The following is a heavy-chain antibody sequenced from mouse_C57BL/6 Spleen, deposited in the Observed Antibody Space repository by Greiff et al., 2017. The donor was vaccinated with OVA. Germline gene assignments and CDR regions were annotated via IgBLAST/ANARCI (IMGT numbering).Heavy chain of an antibody. V-gene: IGHV3-6*01. D-gene: IGHD3-1*01. CDR2: ISYDGSN. J-gene: IGHJ2*01. CDR3: ARNSVFDY. CDR1: GYSITSGYY. Sequence: EVQVVESGPGLVKPSQSLSLTCSVTGYSITSGYYWNWIRQFPGNKLEWMGYISYDGSNNYNPSLKNRISITRDTSKNQFFLKLNSVTTEDTATYYCARNSVFDYWGQGTTLTVSS.